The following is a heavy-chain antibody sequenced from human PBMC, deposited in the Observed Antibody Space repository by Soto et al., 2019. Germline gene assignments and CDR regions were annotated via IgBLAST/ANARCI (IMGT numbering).Heavy chain of an antibody. CDR2: IRGSGGST. V-gene: IGHV3-23*01. Sequence: PGGSLRLSCAASGFTFSSYAMSWVRQAPGKGLEWVSGIRGSGGSTYDADSVKGRFTISRDNSKNTLYLQMNSLRAEDTAVYYCAKGRYYYDSSGLDYWGQGTLVTVSS. CDR1: GFTFSSYA. J-gene: IGHJ4*02. CDR3: AKGRYYYDSSGLDY. D-gene: IGHD3-22*01.